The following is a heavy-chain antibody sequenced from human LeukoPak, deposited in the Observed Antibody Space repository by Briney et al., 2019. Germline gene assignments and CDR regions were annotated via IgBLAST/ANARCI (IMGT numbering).Heavy chain of an antibody. V-gene: IGHV1-8*01. CDR3: AKGLWGTGGNRVY. CDR1: GYTFTSYN. CDR2: MNPNSANT. Sequence: WASVKVSCKASGYTFTSYNINWVRQATGQGLEWMGWMNPNSANTGDAQKFQGRVTMTRNTSISTAYMELSSLRSEDPAVYYCAKGLWGTGGNRVYRGQGTLVPVSS. J-gene: IGHJ4*02. D-gene: IGHD2-8*02.